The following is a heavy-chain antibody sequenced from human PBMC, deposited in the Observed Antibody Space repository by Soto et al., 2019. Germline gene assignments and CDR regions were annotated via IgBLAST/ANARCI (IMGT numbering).Heavy chain of an antibody. J-gene: IGHJ3*02. CDR1: EFTFSSYA. D-gene: IGHD3-22*01. Sequence: GSLRLSCAASEFTFSSYAMTWVRQAPGKGLEWVSVISGSGGSTYYADSVKGRFTISRDNSKNTLYLQMNSLRAEDTAIYYCAKCFHYYDSSGCSTAFPIRSQGTMVTVS. CDR2: ISGSGGST. CDR3: AKCFHYYDSSGCSTAFPI. V-gene: IGHV3-23*01.